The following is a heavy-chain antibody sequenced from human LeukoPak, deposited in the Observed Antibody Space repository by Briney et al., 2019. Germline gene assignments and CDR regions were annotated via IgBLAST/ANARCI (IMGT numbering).Heavy chain of an antibody. D-gene: IGHD3-10*01. CDR3: ARDYYGRLDF. CDR2: IDWNGGST. Sequence: GGSLRLSCTASGPTFEDYGMNWGRHAPGKGLEGVSGIDWNGGSTGYADFVKGRVTVSKDNANKSLYLHMNGLRVEDTAFYYCARDYYGRLDFWGQGTLVTVSS. CDR1: GPTFEDYG. J-gene: IGHJ4*02. V-gene: IGHV3-20*04.